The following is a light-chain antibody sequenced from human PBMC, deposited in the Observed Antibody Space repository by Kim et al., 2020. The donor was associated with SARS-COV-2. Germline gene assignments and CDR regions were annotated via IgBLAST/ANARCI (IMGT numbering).Light chain of an antibody. Sequence: VSPGESATLSCRASESVSSNLAWYQQKPGQVPRLLIFGASTRATDMPARFSASGSGTEFTLTISSLQSEDFAVYYCQQYNGWPRTFGQGTKVDIK. CDR3: QQYNGWPRT. J-gene: IGKJ1*01. CDR1: ESVSSN. V-gene: IGKV3-15*01. CDR2: GAS.